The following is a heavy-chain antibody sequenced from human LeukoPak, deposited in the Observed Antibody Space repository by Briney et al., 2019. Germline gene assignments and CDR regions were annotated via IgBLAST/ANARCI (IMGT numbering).Heavy chain of an antibody. CDR1: GFTFSSYG. D-gene: IGHD4-17*01. CDR3: ARDRPDGYYFDY. CDR2: ISYDGSNK. Sequence: GGSLRLSCAASGFTFSSYGMHWVRQAPGKGLEWVAVISYDGSNKYYADSVKGRFTISRDNSKNTLYLQMNSLRAEDTAVYYCARDRPDGYYFDYWGQGTLVTVSP. V-gene: IGHV3-30*19. J-gene: IGHJ4*02.